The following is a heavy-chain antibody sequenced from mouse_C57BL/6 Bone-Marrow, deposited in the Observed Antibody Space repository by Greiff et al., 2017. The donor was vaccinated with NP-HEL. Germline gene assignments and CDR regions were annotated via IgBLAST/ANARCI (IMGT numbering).Heavy chain of an antibody. CDR1: GYAFSSSW. V-gene: IGHV1-82*01. Sequence: VMLVESGPELVKPGASVKISCKASGYAFSSSWMNWVKQRPGQGLEWIGRIYPGDGDTNYNGKFKGKATLTADKSSSTAYMQLSSLTSEDSAVYCCAMKRSFDYWGQGATLTVSS. J-gene: IGHJ2*01. CDR2: IYPGDGDT. CDR3: AMKRSFDY.